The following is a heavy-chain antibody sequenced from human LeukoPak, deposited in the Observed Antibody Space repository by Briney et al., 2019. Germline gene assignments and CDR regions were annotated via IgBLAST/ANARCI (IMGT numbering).Heavy chain of an antibody. CDR3: AIYDSSGYYNY. D-gene: IGHD3-22*01. Sequence: GGSLRLSCAASGFTVSSNDMSWVRQAPGKGLEWVSVIYSGGRTFYADSVKGRFTISRDNSKNTLYLQMNSLRAEDTAVYYCAIYDSSGYYNYWGQGTLVAVSS. J-gene: IGHJ4*02. CDR1: GFTVSSND. V-gene: IGHV3-53*01. CDR2: IYSGGRT.